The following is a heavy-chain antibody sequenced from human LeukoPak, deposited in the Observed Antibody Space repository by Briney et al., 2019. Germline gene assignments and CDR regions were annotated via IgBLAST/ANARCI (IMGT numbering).Heavy chain of an antibody. V-gene: IGHV3-23*01. D-gene: IGHD1-26*01. CDR3: ARGRSGSYSYFDY. Sequence: GGSLRLSCAASGFTFSSYAMSWVRQAPGKGLEWVSAISGSGGSTYYADSVKGRFTISRDNSKNTLYLQMNSLRAEDTAVYYCARGRSGSYSYFDYWGQGTLVTVSS. CDR2: ISGSGGST. CDR1: GFTFSSYA. J-gene: IGHJ4*02.